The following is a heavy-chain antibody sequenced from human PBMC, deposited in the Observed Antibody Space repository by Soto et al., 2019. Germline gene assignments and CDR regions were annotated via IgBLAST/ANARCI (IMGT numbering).Heavy chain of an antibody. V-gene: IGHV3-9*01. CDR1: GFTFDDYA. Sequence: GGSLRLSCAASGFTFDDYAMHWARQAPGKGLEWVSGISWNSGSIGYADSVKGRFTISRDNAKNSLYLQMNSLRAEDTALYYCAKDMRGRYSYGFPFDYWGQGTLVTVS. CDR3: AKDMRGRYSYGFPFDY. CDR2: ISWNSGSI. D-gene: IGHD5-18*01. J-gene: IGHJ4*02.